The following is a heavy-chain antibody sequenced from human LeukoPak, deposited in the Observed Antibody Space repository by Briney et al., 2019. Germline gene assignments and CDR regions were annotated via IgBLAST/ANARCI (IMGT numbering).Heavy chain of an antibody. Sequence: PSETLSLTCAVYGGSFSGYYWSWIRQPPGKGLEWIGEINHSGSTNYSPSLKSRVTISVDTSKNQFSLKLSSVTAADTAVYYCARGRDDFWSGYYYFDYWGQGTLVTVSS. CDR2: INHSGST. V-gene: IGHV4-34*01. J-gene: IGHJ4*02. CDR3: ARGRDDFWSGYYYFDY. D-gene: IGHD3-3*01. CDR1: GGSFSGYY.